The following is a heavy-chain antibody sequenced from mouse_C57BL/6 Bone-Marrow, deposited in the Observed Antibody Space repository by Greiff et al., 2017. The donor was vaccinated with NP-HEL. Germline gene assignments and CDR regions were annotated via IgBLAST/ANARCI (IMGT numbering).Heavy chain of an antibody. J-gene: IGHJ2*01. V-gene: IGHV2-5*01. Sequence: QVQLQQPGPGLVQPSQSLSLTCTASGFSLTSYGVHWVRQSPGQGLEWLGVIWRGGSTDYNAAFMSRLSIIKNNAKSQVFYKMNSLQADDTAIYYCAKMDGSTYWGQGTTLTVSS. CDR3: AKMDGSTY. CDR1: GFSLTSYG. D-gene: IGHD1-1*01. CDR2: IWRGGST.